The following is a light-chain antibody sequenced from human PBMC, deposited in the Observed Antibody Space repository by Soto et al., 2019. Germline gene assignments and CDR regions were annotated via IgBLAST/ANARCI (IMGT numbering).Light chain of an antibody. J-gene: IGKJ4*01. V-gene: IGKV1-39*01. Sequence: DIQMTQSPSSLSASVGDRVTITCRESQSISSYLNWYQQKPGKAPKLLIYAASSLQSGVPSRFSGRGSGTDFTLTISSLQPEDFATYYCQQSYNTPLTFGGGTKVEIK. CDR2: AAS. CDR3: QQSYNTPLT. CDR1: QSISSY.